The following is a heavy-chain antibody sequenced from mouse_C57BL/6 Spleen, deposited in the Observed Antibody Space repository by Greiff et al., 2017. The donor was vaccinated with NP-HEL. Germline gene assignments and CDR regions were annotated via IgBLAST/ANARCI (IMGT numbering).Heavy chain of an antibody. CDR2: ISSGSSTI. J-gene: IGHJ3*01. CDR3: ARGGNAWFAY. CDR1: GFTFSDYG. Sequence: EVMLVESGGGLVKPGGSLKLSCAASGFTFSDYGMHWVRQAPEKGLEWVAYISSGSSTIYYADTVKGRFTISRDNAKNTLFLQMTSLRSEDTAMYYCARGGNAWFAYWGQGTLVTVSA. V-gene: IGHV5-17*01.